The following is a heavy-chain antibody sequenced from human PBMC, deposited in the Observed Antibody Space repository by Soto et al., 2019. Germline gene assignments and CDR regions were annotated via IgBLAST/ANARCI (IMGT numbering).Heavy chain of an antibody. D-gene: IGHD5-12*01. Sequence: PGGSLRLSCAASGFTFSSYAMSWVRQAPGKGLEWVSAISGSGGSTYYADSVKGRFTISRDNSKNTLYLQMNSLRAEDTAVYYCAKDRIVATRRKRRTGDPLDYWGQGTLVTISS. CDR1: GFTFSSYA. V-gene: IGHV3-23*01. J-gene: IGHJ4*02. CDR3: AKDRIVATRRKRRTGDPLDY. CDR2: ISGSGGST.